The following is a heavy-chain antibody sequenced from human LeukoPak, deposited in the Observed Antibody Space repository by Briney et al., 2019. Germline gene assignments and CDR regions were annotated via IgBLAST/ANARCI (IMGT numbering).Heavy chain of an antibody. Sequence: GGSLRLSCAASGFTFSNAWMNWVRQAPGKGLEWVSGISYSGGSTYYADSVKGRFTISRDNSKNTLYLQMNSLRAEDTAIYYCAKGSYWGQGTLVTVSS. CDR2: ISYSGGST. V-gene: IGHV3-23*01. CDR3: AKGSY. J-gene: IGHJ4*02. CDR1: GFTFSNAW.